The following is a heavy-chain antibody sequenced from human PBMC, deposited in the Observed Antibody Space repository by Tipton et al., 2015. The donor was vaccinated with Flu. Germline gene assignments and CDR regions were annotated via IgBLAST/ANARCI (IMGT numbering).Heavy chain of an antibody. D-gene: IGHD3-3*01. CDR2: FYTSGTT. Sequence: TLSLTCTVSGGSISSHYWSWIRQPAGKGLEWIGRFYTSGTTNYNPSLKSRLTMSVDTSKNQFSLKLGSVTAADTAVYYCARSDFWSGSAKAFDIWGQGTMATVSS. CDR1: GGSISSHY. V-gene: IGHV4-4*07. CDR3: ARSDFWSGSAKAFDI. J-gene: IGHJ3*02.